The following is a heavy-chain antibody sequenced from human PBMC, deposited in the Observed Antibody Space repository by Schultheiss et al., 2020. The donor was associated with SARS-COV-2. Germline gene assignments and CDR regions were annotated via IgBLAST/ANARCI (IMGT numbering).Heavy chain of an antibody. CDR3: ARAQWGGNSFDAFDI. CDR2: IWYDGSNK. Sequence: GESLKISCAGSGFTFSSYWMHWVRQAPGKGLEWVTLIWYDGSNKYYADSVKGRFTISRDNSKNTLYLQMNSLRAEDTAVYYCARAQWGGNSFDAFDIWGQGTMVTVSS. CDR1: GFTFSSYW. J-gene: IGHJ3*02. D-gene: IGHD4-23*01. V-gene: IGHV3-33*08.